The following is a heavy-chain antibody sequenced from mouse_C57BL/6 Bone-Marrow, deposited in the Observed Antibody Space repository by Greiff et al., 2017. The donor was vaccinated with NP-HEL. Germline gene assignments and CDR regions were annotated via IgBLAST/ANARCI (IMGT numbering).Heavy chain of an antibody. CDR3: TRSGDEDSPMDY. CDR2: IDPETGGT. Sequence: QVHVKQSGAELVRPGASVTLSCKASGYTFTDYEMHWVKQTPVHGLEWIGAIDPETGGTAYNQKFKGKAILTADKSSSTAYMELRSLTSEDSAVYYCTRSGDEDSPMDYWGQGTSVTVSS. J-gene: IGHJ4*01. V-gene: IGHV1-15*01. D-gene: IGHD3-3*01. CDR1: GYTFTDYE.